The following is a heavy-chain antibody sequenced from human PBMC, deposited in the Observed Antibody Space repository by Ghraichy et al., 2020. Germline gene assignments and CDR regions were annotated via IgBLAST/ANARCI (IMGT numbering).Heavy chain of an antibody. CDR1: GGSISSYY. CDR2: IYYSGST. CDR3: ARRGYYDSSGYYSEYYFDY. D-gene: IGHD3-22*01. J-gene: IGHJ4*02. V-gene: IGHV4-59*08. Sequence: SETLSLTCTVSGGSISSYYWSWIRQPPGKGLEWIGYIYYSGSTNYNPSLKSRVTISVDTSKNQFSLKLSSVTAADTAVYYCARRGYYDSSGYYSEYYFDYWGQGTLVTVSS.